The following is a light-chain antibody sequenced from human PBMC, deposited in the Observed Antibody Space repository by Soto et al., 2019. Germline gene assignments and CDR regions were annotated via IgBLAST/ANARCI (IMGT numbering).Light chain of an antibody. V-gene: IGKV1-17*01. CDR2: GSS. CDR1: QAIRND. J-gene: IGKJ1*01. CDR3: LQHNVFPRT. Sequence: DIQMTQSPSSLSASVGDRVTITCRASQAIRNDLAWYQQKPGSAPKRLIYGSSSLQSGVPSRFSGRGSGTEFTLTISSLQPEDFATYYCLQHNVFPRTFGQGTKVEIK.